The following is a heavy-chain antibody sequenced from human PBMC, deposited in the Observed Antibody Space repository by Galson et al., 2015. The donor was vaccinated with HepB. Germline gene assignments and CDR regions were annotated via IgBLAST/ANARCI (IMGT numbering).Heavy chain of an antibody. CDR2: ISSSSSCT. D-gene: IGHD5-12*01. CDR3: ARDRNSGYDYHAFNGMDV. Sequence: SLRLSCAASGFTFTDYYLSWTRQAPGEGLEWVSYISSSSSCTNYADSVKGRFTISRDNGKNSLYLQLNSLRAEDTAVYYCARDRNSGYDYHAFNGMDVWGQGTTVTVSS. CDR1: GFTFTDYY. V-gene: IGHV3-11*05. J-gene: IGHJ6*02.